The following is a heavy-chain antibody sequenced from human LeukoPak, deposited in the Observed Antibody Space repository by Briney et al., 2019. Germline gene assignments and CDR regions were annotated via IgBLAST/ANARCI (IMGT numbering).Heavy chain of an antibody. CDR3: ASCSGGSCYSFDY. Sequence: ASVKVSCKASGYTFTGYYMHWVRQAPGQGLEWMGWINPNSGGTNYAQKFQGRVTMTRDTSISTAYMELSRLRSDDTAVYYCASCSGGSCYSFDYWGQGNLVTVSS. V-gene: IGHV1-2*02. J-gene: IGHJ4*02. CDR1: GYTFTGYY. D-gene: IGHD2-15*01. CDR2: INPNSGGT.